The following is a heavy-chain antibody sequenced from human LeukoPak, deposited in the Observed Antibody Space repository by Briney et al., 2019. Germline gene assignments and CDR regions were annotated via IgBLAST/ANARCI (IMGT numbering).Heavy chain of an antibody. CDR2: IYTSGST. Sequence: PSQTLSLTCTVSGGSISSGSYYWSWIRQPAGKGLEWIGRIYTSGSTNYNPSLKSRVTISVDTSKNQFSLKLSSVTAADTAVYYCARKGILAADYYGSGSSEDAFDIWGQGTMVTVSS. D-gene: IGHD3-10*01. V-gene: IGHV4-61*02. CDR3: ARKGILAADYYGSGSSEDAFDI. J-gene: IGHJ3*02. CDR1: GGSISSGSYY.